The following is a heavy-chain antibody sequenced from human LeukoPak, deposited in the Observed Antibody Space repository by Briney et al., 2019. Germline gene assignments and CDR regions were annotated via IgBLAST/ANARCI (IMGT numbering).Heavy chain of an antibody. Sequence: SETLSLTCTVSGGSISSYYWSWLRQPAGKGLEWIGRIHSSGSTNYNPSLKSRVTMSLDASKSQFSLRLTSVTAADSAVYFCARSLGSNWFDPWGQGTLVTVSS. CDR3: ARSLGSNWFDP. V-gene: IGHV4-4*07. CDR2: IHSSGST. CDR1: GGSISSYY. D-gene: IGHD1-26*01. J-gene: IGHJ5*02.